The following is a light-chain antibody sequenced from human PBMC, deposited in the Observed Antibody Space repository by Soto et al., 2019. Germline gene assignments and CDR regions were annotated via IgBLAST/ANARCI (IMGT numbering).Light chain of an antibody. CDR3: AAWDDSLTGVV. CDR2: SSN. J-gene: IGLJ2*01. CDR1: SSNIGSSA. V-gene: IGLV1-44*01. Sequence: QSVLTQPPSASGTPGQRVTMSCSGTSSNIGSSAVSWYLQLPGTAPKLLIYSSNQRPSGVPDRFSGSKTGTSASLAISGLQSEDEADYYCAAWDDSLTGVVFGGGTKLTVL.